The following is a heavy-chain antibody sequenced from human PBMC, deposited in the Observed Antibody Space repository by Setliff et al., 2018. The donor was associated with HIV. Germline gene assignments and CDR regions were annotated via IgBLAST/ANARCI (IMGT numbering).Heavy chain of an antibody. CDR3: ARGYSGSYYWLDS. CDR2: ISHSGST. CDR1: GDSISSSNW. Sequence: KPSETLSLTCDVSGDSISSSNWWSWVRQSPGKGLEWIGEISHSGSTNYNPSLKSRVTISVDRSKIQFSLKVSSVTAADTAVYYCARGYSGSYYWLDSWGQGTLVTVSS. D-gene: IGHD1-26*01. J-gene: IGHJ5*01. V-gene: IGHV4-4*02.